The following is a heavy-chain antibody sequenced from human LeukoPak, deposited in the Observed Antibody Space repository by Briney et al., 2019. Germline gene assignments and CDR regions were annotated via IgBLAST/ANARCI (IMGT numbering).Heavy chain of an antibody. V-gene: IGHV3-53*01. Sequence: GGSLRLSCAASGFTVSSNYVSWVRQAPGKGLEWLSVFYSGGNTYHADSVKGRFTISRDNSKNTLYLQMNSLRDEDTAVYYCARDYYGSGRLDYWGQGTLVTVSS. CDR3: ARDYYGSGRLDY. D-gene: IGHD3-10*01. J-gene: IGHJ4*02. CDR2: FYSGGNT. CDR1: GFTVSSNY.